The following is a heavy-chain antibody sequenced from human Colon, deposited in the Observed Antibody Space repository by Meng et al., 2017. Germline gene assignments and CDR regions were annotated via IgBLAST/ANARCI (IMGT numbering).Heavy chain of an antibody. D-gene: IGHD1-26*01. CDR3: ARRSWSYDWFDY. J-gene: IGHJ4*02. CDR1: GYSFTSYW. CDR2: IFPGDSDT. Sequence: GGSLRLSCKGSGYSFTSYWIGWVRQMPGKGLEWMGIIFPGDSDTRYSPSFQGQVTISADKSISTAYLQWSSLQASDTAMYYCARRSWSYDWFDYWGQGTLVTVSS. V-gene: IGHV5-51*01.